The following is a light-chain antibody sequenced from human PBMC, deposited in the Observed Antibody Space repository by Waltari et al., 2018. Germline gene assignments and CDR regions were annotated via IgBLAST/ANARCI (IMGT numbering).Light chain of an antibody. CDR2: VNSDGSH. J-gene: IGLJ3*02. V-gene: IGLV4-69*01. CDR1: SGHSSNV. Sequence: QLVLTQSPSASASLGASVKLTCTLSSGHSSNVIACPQQQSEKGPRSLMKVNSDGSHSKGDEIPDRFSGSSSGAERYLTISSLQSEDEADYYCQTGGHGTWVFGGGTKLTVL. CDR3: QTGGHGTWV.